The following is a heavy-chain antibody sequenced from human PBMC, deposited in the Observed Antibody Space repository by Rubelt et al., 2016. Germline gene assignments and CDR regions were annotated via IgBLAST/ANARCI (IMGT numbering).Heavy chain of an antibody. CDR3: ARVVPAAIGASHSFDY. J-gene: IGHJ4*02. Sequence: GLAWIGSVSYSGTTKYSPSLKSRVTISVDTSKNQFSLKLSSVTAADTAVYYCARVVPAAIGASHSFDYWGQGTLVTVSS. D-gene: IGHD2-2*02. CDR2: VSYSGTT. V-gene: IGHV4-39*01.